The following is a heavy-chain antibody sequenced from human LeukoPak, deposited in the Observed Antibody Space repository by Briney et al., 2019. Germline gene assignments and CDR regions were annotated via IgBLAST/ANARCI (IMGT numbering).Heavy chain of an antibody. J-gene: IGHJ4*02. D-gene: IGHD2-21*02. CDR2: IYTSGST. CDR1: GGSISSYY. Sequence: KSSETLSLTCTVSGGSISSYYWSWIRQPAGKGLEWIGRIYTSGSTNYNPSLKSRVTMSVDTSKNQFSLKLSSVTAADTAVYYCARHVVVVTAYYFDYWGQGTLVTVSS. V-gene: IGHV4-4*07. CDR3: ARHVVVVTAYYFDY.